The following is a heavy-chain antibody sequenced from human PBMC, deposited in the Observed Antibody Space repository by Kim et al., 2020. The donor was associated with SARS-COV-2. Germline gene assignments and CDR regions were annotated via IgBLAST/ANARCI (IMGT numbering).Heavy chain of an antibody. Sequence: SETLSLTCTVSGGSISSSSYYWGWIRQPPGKGLEWIGSIYYSGSTYYNPSLKSRVTISVDTSKNQFSLKLSSVTAADTAVYYCARHLRWFGSGRSVNWFDPWGQGTLVTVSS. CDR3: ARHLRWFGSGRSVNWFDP. V-gene: IGHV4-39*01. J-gene: IGHJ5*02. D-gene: IGHD3-10*01. CDR1: GGSISSSSYY. CDR2: IYYSGST.